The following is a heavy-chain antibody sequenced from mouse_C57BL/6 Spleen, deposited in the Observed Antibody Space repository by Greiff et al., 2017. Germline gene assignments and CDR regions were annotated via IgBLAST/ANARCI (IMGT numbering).Heavy chain of an antibody. D-gene: IGHD2-1*01. Sequence: VQLQQPGAELVKPGASVKLSCKASGYTFTSYWMQWVKQRPGQGLEWIGEIDPSDSYTNYNHKFKGKATLTVDTSSSTAYMQLSSLTSEDSAVYYCARRRSPIYYGNYQYYFDYWGQGTTLTVSS. CDR3: ARRRSPIYYGNYQYYFDY. CDR2: IDPSDSYT. CDR1: GYTFTSYW. J-gene: IGHJ2*01. V-gene: IGHV1-50*01.